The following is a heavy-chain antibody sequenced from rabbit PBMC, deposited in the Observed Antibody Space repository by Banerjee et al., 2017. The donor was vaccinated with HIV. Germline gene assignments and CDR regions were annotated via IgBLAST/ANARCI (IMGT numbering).Heavy chain of an antibody. V-gene: IGHV1S47*01. CDR2: IFNGDGST. J-gene: IGHJ4*01. Sequence: LEESGGGLVQPEGSLALTCTASGFTISSSYYMCWVRQAPGKRPEWIACIFNGDGSTYYASWVNGRFTISRSTSLNTVTLQMTSLTAADTATYFCAREVGQIVVAGVFNLWGQGTLVTIS. CDR1: GFTISSSYY. D-gene: IGHD4-1*01. CDR3: AREVGQIVVAGVFNL.